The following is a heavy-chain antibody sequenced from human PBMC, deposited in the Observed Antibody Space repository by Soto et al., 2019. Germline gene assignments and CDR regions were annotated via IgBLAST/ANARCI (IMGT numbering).Heavy chain of an antibody. V-gene: IGHV1-69*13. D-gene: IGHD3-22*01. J-gene: IGHJ6*02. Sequence: SVKVSCKASGGTFSSYAISWVRQAPGQGLEWMGGIIPIFGAANYAQKFQGRVTITADESTSTAYMELSSLRSEDTAVYYCASNYYEGAVYYGMDVWGQGTTVTVSS. CDR2: IIPIFGAA. CDR1: GGTFSSYA. CDR3: ASNYYEGAVYYGMDV.